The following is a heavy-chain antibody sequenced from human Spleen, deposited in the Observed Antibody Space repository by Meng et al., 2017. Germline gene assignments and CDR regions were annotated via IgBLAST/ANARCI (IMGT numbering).Heavy chain of an antibody. CDR3: TRHVHGSYLITEFDP. CDR1: GVSVSDSD. CDR2: IGGRPKSYAT. Sequence: GESLKISCAVSGVSVSDSDIHWVRQASGKGLEWVGRIGGRPKSYATHYAAPVKGRFTISRDDSNNTAFLQMNSLKTEDTAVYYCTRHVHGSYLITEFDPWGQGTLVTVSS. J-gene: IGHJ5*02. V-gene: IGHV3-73*01. D-gene: IGHD1-26*01.